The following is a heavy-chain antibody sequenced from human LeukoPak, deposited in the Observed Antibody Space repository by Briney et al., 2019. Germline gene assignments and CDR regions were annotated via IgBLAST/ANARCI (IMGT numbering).Heavy chain of an antibody. J-gene: IGHJ4*02. CDR3: ARGRYYYDSSGYLLFDY. CDR2: VYYSGGT. V-gene: IGHV4-59*12. CDR1: GGSISSYY. D-gene: IGHD3-22*01. Sequence: PSETLSLTCTVSGGSISSYYYSWIRQPPGKGLEWIGYVYYSGGTNYNPSLKSRVTISIDTSKNQFSLNLSSVTAADTAVYYCARGRYYYDSSGYLLFDYWGQGTLVTVSS.